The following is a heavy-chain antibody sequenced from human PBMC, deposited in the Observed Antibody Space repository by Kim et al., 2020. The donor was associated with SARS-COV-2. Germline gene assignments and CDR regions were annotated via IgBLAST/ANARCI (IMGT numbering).Heavy chain of an antibody. Sequence: ASVKVSCKASGYTFTSYGISWVRQAPGQGLEWMGWISAYNGNTNYAQKLQGRVTMTTDTSTSTAYMELRSLRSDDTAVYYCARDGPAIVVVPAAIGDYYYYGMDVWGQGTTVTVSS. CDR2: ISAYNGNT. J-gene: IGHJ6*02. CDR1: GYTFTSYG. CDR3: ARDGPAIVVVPAAIGDYYYYGMDV. V-gene: IGHV1-18*01. D-gene: IGHD2-2*02.